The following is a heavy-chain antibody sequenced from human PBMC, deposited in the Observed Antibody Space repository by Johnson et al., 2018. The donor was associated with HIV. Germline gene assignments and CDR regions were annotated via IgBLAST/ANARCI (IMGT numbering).Heavy chain of an antibody. CDR1: GFTVSSNY. V-gene: IGHV3-9*01. Sequence: VQLVESGGGLIQPGGSLRLSCAASGFTVSSNYMSWVRQAPGKGLEWVSDINWNSGSVGYADSVKGRFTISRDNAKNSLYLQMNSLRAEDTALYYCAKDIRRYSIARGAFDIWGQGTMSPSLQ. CDR2: INWNSGSV. D-gene: IGHD6-13*01. CDR3: AKDIRRYSIARGAFDI. J-gene: IGHJ3*02.